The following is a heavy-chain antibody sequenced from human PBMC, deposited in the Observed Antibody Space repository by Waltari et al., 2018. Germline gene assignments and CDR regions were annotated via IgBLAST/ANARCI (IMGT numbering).Heavy chain of an antibody. CDR1: GFTFSSYS. J-gene: IGHJ4*02. V-gene: IGHV3-21*01. Sequence: EVQLVESGGGLVKPGGSLRLSCAASGFTFSSYSMNWVRQAPGKGLGWVPSISRSCRYIYYAGFRKGRFTISRGNAKNSLYLQMDSLGGGDTAVYYCARESQGSYWGQGTLVTVSS. CDR2: ISRSCRYI. CDR3: ARESQGSY.